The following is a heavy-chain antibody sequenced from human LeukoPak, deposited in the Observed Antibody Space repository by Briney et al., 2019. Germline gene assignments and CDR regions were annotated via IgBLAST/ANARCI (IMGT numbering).Heavy chain of an antibody. CDR3: ARCTSTSCYNLDY. Sequence: PSETLSLTCTVSGGSISSSSYYWGWIRQPPGKGLEWIGSIYYSGSTYYNPSLKSRVTISVDTSKNQFSLKLNSVTAADTAVYYCARCTSTSCYNLDYWGQGSLVTVSS. D-gene: IGHD2-2*02. CDR2: IYYSGST. V-gene: IGHV4-39*07. CDR1: GGSISSSSYY. J-gene: IGHJ4*02.